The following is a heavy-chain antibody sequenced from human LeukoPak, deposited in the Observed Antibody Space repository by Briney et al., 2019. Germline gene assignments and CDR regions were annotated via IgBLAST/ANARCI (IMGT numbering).Heavy chain of an antibody. J-gene: IGHJ4*02. CDR2: IYYSGST. D-gene: IGHD3-10*01. CDR3: ARSGGSHYEIDY. CDR1: GGSISSYY. Sequence: SETLSLTCTVSGGSISSYYWNWIRQPPGKGLEWIGYIYYSGSTNYNPSLKSRVTISVDKSMNQFSLRLTSVTAADTAVYFCARSGGSHYEIDYWGQGTLVTVSS. V-gene: IGHV4-59*12.